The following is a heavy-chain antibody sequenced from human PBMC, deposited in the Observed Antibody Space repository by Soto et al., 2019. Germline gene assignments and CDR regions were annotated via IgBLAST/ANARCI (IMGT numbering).Heavy chain of an antibody. CDR3: ARGRLLWFGELLSSEGMDV. Sequence: SETLSLTCAFYCGSFSGYYWSWIRQPPGKGLEWIGEINHSGSTNYNPSLKSRVTISVDTSKNQFSLKLSSVTAADTAVYYCARGRLLWFGELLSSEGMDVWGQGTTVTVSS. CDR2: INHSGST. V-gene: IGHV4-34*01. J-gene: IGHJ6*02. D-gene: IGHD3-10*01. CDR1: CGSFSGYY.